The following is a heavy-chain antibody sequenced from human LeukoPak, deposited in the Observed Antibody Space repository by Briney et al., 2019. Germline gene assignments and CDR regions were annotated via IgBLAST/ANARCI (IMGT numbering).Heavy chain of an antibody. J-gene: IGHJ4*02. CDR1: GGSISSSNW. CDR2: IYHSGST. D-gene: IGHD5-18*01. CDR3: ARDLQLWTTRDTRGGAQVGY. V-gene: IGHV4-4*02. Sequence: PSETLSLTCAVSGGSISSSNWWSWVRQPPGKGLEWIGEIYHSGSTNYNPSLKSRVTISVDKSKNQFSLKLSSVTAADTAVYYCARDLQLWTTRDTRGGAQVGYWGQGTLVTVSS.